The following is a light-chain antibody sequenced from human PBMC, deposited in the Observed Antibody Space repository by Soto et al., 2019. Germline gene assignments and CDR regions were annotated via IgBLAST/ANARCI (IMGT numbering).Light chain of an antibody. V-gene: IGKV1-33*01. Sequence: DIQMTQSPSSLSASVGDRVTITCQASQDISNYLNWYQQKQGEAPKLLIYDVSNLETGVQSRFSGSGSGTDFAFTISSLQPEDIATYYCQQYDDLPYTFGQGTKLEIK. CDR1: QDISNY. J-gene: IGKJ2*01. CDR3: QQYDDLPYT. CDR2: DVS.